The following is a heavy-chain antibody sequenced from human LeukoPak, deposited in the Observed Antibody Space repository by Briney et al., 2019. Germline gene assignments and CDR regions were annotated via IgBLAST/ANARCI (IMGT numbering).Heavy chain of an antibody. J-gene: IGHJ4*02. Sequence: GESLKISCQGSGYSFTSYWIGWVRQMPGKGLEWMGIIYPGDSDTRYSPSFQGQVTISADKSISTAYLQWSSLKASDTAMYYCARTTGIAVAANEYFDYWGQGTLVTVSS. CDR1: GYSFTSYW. V-gene: IGHV5-51*01. CDR2: IYPGDSDT. D-gene: IGHD6-19*01. CDR3: ARTTGIAVAANEYFDY.